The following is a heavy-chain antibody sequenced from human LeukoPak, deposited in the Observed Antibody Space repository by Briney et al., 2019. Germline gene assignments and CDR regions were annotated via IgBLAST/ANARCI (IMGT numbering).Heavy chain of an antibody. V-gene: IGHV3-11*05. D-gene: IGHD3-10*01. CDR3: ARDHTMVRGAYNWFDP. Sequence: NPGGSLRLSCAASGFTFSDYYMSWIRQAPGKGLEWVSYISSSSYTNYADSVKGRFTISRDNAKNSLYLQMNSLRAEDTAVYYCARDHTMVRGAYNWFDPWGQGTLVTVSS. CDR2: ISSSSYT. J-gene: IGHJ5*02. CDR1: GFTFSDYY.